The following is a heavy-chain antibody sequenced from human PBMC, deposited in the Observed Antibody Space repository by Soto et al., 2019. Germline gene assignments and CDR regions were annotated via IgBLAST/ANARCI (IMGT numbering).Heavy chain of an antibody. V-gene: IGHV1-8*01. CDR1: GYTFTSYD. CDR3: ARVRVAATRYYYYYYGMDV. D-gene: IGHD2-15*01. CDR2: MNHNSGNT. J-gene: IGHJ6*02. Sequence: ASVKVSCKASGYTFTSYDINWVRQATGQGLEWMGWMNHNSGNTGYAQKFQGRVTMSRNTSISTAYMELSSLRSEDTAVYYCARVRVAATRYYYYYYGMDVWGQGTTVTVSS.